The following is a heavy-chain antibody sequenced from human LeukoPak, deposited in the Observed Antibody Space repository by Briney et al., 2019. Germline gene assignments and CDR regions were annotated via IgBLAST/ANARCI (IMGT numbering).Heavy chain of an antibody. D-gene: IGHD3-10*02. Sequence: PGGSLRLSCAASGFPFSSYAMSWVRQAPGKGLEWFSAISASGGDTYYADSVKGRFTISRDNSKNTLYLQMNSLRAEDTAVYYCAKVFNYYNYGMDVWGQGTTVTVSS. CDR2: ISASGGDT. CDR3: AKVFNYYNYGMDV. CDR1: GFPFSSYA. V-gene: IGHV3-23*01. J-gene: IGHJ6*02.